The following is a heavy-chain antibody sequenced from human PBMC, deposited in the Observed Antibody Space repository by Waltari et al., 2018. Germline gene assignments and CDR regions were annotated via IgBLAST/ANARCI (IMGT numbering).Heavy chain of an antibody. CDR1: GFTFSSYS. CDR2: ISSSSSTI. D-gene: IGHD1-26*01. Sequence: EVQLVESGGGLVQPGGSLRLSCAASGFTFSSYSMNWVRQVPGKGLEWVSYISSSSSTIYYADSVKGRFTISRDNAKNSLYLQMNSLRAEDTAVYYCARDSESDFDYWGQGTLVTVSS. J-gene: IGHJ4*02. V-gene: IGHV3-48*01. CDR3: ARDSESDFDY.